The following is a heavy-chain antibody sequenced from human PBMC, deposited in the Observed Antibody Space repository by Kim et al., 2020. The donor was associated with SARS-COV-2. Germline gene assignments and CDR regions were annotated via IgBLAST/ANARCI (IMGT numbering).Heavy chain of an antibody. CDR1: GGSISSGDYY. V-gene: IGHV4-30-4*01. J-gene: IGHJ4*02. Sequence: SETLSLTCTVSGGSISSGDYYWSWIRQPPGKGMEWNGYIYYSGSTYYNTSLKSRVTISVDTSKNQFTLKLSSVTAADTAVYYCARVRFSITIFGVVTRLFDYWGQGTLITVSS. CDR2: IYYSGST. CDR3: ARVRFSITIFGVVTRLFDY. D-gene: IGHD3-3*01.